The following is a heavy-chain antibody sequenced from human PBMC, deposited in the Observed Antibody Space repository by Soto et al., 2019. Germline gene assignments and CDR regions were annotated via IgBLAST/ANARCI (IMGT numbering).Heavy chain of an antibody. D-gene: IGHD5-12*01. J-gene: IGHJ6*02. Sequence: QVQLVQSGAEVKKPGSSVKVSCKASGGTFSSYAISWVRQAPGQGLEWMGGIIPIFGTANYAQKFQGRVTITADESTSTADMELISLRSEDTAVYYCARAAVATITDYYYSGMDVWGQGTTVTVSS. V-gene: IGHV1-69*01. CDR2: IIPIFGTA. CDR3: ARAAVATITDYYYSGMDV. CDR1: GGTFSSYA.